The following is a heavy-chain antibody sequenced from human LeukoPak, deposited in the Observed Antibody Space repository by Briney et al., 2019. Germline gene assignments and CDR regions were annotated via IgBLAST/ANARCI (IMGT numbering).Heavy chain of an antibody. D-gene: IGHD6-6*01. CDR2: ISWNSGSI. Sequence: GGSLRLSCAASGFIFDDYAIHWVRQAPGKGLEWVSGISWNSGSIGYADSVKGRFTISRDNAKNSLYLQMNSLRAEDTALYYCARSSYSSSSSVWGQGTMVTVFS. J-gene: IGHJ3*01. CDR1: GFIFDDYA. CDR3: ARSSYSSSSSV. V-gene: IGHV3-9*01.